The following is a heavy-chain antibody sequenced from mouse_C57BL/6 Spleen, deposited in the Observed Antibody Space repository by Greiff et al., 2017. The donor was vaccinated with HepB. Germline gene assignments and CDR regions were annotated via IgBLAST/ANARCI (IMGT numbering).Heavy chain of an antibody. J-gene: IGHJ4*01. Sequence: EVKLMESGAELVKPGASVKLSCTASGFNIKDYYMHWVKQRTEQGLEWIGRIDPEDGETKYAPKFQGKATITADTSSNTAYLQLSSLTSEDTAFYYCAPIYYGYDDYAMDYWGQGTSVTVSS. CDR3: APIYYGYDDYAMDY. CDR2: IDPEDGET. D-gene: IGHD2-2*01. CDR1: GFNIKDYY. V-gene: IGHV14-2*01.